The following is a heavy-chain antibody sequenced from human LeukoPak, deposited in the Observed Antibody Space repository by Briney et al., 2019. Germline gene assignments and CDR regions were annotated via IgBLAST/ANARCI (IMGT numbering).Heavy chain of an antibody. CDR3: ASGRGGSY. J-gene: IGHJ4*02. Sequence: PGRCLRPSRAAAGFTFSIYWMTSVRPAPGGGLGWVANIKEDGSEKYYVDSVKGLFTISRDNAKTSLYLQMNNLRTDDTAVYYCASGRGGSYWGQGTLVTVSS. CDR1: GFTFSIYW. CDR2: IKEDGSEK. V-gene: IGHV3-7*01. D-gene: IGHD1-26*01.